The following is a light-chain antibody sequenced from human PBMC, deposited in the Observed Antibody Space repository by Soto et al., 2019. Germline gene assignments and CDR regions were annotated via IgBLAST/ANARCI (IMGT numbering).Light chain of an antibody. CDR3: ASYTRTTTLV. Sequence: QSALTQPASVSGSPGQSITISCTGTSSDVGSYNLVSWYQQHPGKAPKLMIYEGSKRPSGVSNRFSGSKSGNTASLTISGLQAEDEADYYCASYTRTTTLVFGGGTKVTVL. J-gene: IGLJ2*01. V-gene: IGLV2-14*02. CDR2: EGS. CDR1: SSDVGSYNL.